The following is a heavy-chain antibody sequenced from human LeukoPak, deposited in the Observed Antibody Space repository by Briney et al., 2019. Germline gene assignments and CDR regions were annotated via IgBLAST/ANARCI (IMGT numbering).Heavy chain of an antibody. J-gene: IGHJ5*02. Sequence: SETLSLTCTVSGGSIRGYYCSWTRQPPGKGLEWIGYMHHSGSTKHNPYLKSRVTISVDTSKSQFSLKLSSVTAADTAVYYCARHAAVEGSSGWSPLWWFDPWGQGTLVTVSS. CDR1: GGSIRGYY. CDR2: MHHSGST. D-gene: IGHD6-19*01. CDR3: ARHAAVEGSSGWSPLWWFDP. V-gene: IGHV4-59*08.